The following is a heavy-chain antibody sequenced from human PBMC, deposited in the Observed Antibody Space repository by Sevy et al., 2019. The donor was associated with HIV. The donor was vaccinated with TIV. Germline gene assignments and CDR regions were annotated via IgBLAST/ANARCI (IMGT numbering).Heavy chain of an antibody. CDR3: AKSAVLVGYQPHFDY. V-gene: IGHV3-43D*04. Sequence: GGSLRLSCAASGFTFDDYAMHWVRQSPGKGLEWVSVINWDGSVTYYADFAKGRFTVSRDNSNNSLSLQMNSLRHDDSGFYYCAKSAVLVGYQPHFDYWGQGTRVTVSS. D-gene: IGHD3-9*01. CDR2: INWDGSVT. J-gene: IGHJ4*02. CDR1: GFTFDDYA.